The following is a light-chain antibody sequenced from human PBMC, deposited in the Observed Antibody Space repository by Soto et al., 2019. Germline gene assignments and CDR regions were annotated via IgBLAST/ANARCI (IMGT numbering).Light chain of an antibody. CDR3: QQSHGSPRT. CDR2: AAS. V-gene: IGKV1-39*01. Sequence: DIQMTQSPSSLSASVGDRVTITCRASQSIITYLNWYQQKPGKAPKLLIFAASNLQSGVPSRFSDSGSGTDFTLTITTLQPEDFATYYCQQSHGSPRTFGGGTKVDIK. CDR1: QSIITY. J-gene: IGKJ4*01.